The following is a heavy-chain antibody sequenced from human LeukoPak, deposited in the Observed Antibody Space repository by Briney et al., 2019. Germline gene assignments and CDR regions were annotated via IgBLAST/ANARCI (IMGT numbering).Heavy chain of an antibody. CDR2: IYYSGST. CDR3: ARTTEGGYTYDYFYYYYMDV. J-gene: IGHJ6*03. CDR1: GGSFSGYY. Sequence: RPSETLSLTCAVYGGSFSGYYWSWIRQPPEKGLEWIGYIYYSGSTNYNPSLKSRVTISVDTSKNQFSLKLSSVTAADTAVYYCARTTEGGYTYDYFYYYYMDVWGKGTTVTISS. V-gene: IGHV4-59*01. D-gene: IGHD5-18*01.